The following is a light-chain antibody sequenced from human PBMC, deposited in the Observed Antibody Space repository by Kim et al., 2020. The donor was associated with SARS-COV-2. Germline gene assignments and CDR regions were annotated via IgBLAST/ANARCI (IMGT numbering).Light chain of an antibody. J-gene: IGKJ2*01. Sequence: YPGERATLSCRASQSVSSSYLAWYQQKPGQAPRLLIYGASSRATGIPDRFSGSGSGTDFTLTISRLEPEDFAVYYCQQYGSSPMSTFGQGTKLEI. CDR2: GAS. CDR1: QSVSSSY. V-gene: IGKV3-20*01. CDR3: QQYGSSPMST.